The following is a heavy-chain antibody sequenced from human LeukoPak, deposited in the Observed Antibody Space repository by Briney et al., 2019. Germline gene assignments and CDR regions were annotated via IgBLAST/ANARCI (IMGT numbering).Heavy chain of an antibody. CDR2: ISYDGSNK. J-gene: IGHJ4*02. CDR1: GSTFSSYA. Sequence: GGSLRLSCAASGSTFSSYAMHWVRQAPGKGLEWVAVISYDGSNKYYADSVKGRFTISRDNSKNTLYLQMNSLRAEDTAVYYCARDRVGATDYFDYWGQGTLVTVSS. V-gene: IGHV3-30-3*01. D-gene: IGHD1-26*01. CDR3: ARDRVGATDYFDY.